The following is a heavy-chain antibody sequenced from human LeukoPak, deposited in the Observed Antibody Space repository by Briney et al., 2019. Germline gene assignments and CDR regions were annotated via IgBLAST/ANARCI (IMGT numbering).Heavy chain of an antibody. CDR1: GGFISSYY. D-gene: IGHD3-3*01. Sequence: SETLSLTCTVSGGFISSYYWSWIRQPPGKGLEWIGYIYYSGSTNYNPSLKSRVTISVDTSKNQFSLKLSSVTAADTAVYYCARDAPKETYYDFWSGYQGYYYMDDWGKGTTVTVSS. CDR3: ARDAPKETYYDFWSGYQGYYYMDD. CDR2: IYYSGST. V-gene: IGHV4-59*01. J-gene: IGHJ6*03.